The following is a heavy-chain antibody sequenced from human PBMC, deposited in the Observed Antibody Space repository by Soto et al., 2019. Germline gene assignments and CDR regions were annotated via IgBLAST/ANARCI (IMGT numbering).Heavy chain of an antibody. CDR2: IYYSGST. CDR1: GGSISSYY. J-gene: IGHJ4*02. D-gene: IGHD3-10*01. CDR3: AREITSPNYGSWTFDY. Sequence: SETLSLTCTVSGGSISSYYWSWIRQPPGKGLEWIGYIYYSGSTNYNPSLKSRVTISVDTSKNQFSLKLSSVTAADTAVYYCAREITSPNYGSWTFDYWGQGTLVTVSS. V-gene: IGHV4-59*01.